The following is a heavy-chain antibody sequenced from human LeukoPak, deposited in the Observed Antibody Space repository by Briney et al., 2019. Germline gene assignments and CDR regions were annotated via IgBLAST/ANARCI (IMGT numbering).Heavy chain of an antibody. CDR3: ARGSSAIQLYYFDY. D-gene: IGHD2-2*02. J-gene: IGHJ4*02. CDR2: IYYSGST. CDR1: GGSISSGDYY. V-gene: IGHV4-30-4*01. Sequence: PSETLSLTCTVSGGSISSGDYYWSWIRQPPGRGLEWIGYIYYSGSTYYNPSLKSRVTISVGTSKNQFSLKLSSVTAADTAVYYCARGSSAIQLYYFDYWGQGTLATVSS.